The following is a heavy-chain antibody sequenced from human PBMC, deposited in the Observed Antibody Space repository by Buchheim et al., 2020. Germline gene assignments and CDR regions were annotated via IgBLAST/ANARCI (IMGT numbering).Heavy chain of an antibody. Sequence: QVQLQESGPGLVKPSETPSLTCAVSGYSISSGYYWGWIRQPPGKGLEWIGSIYHSGSTYYNPSLKSRVTISADTSKNQFSPKLSSVTAADTAVYYCARASITGTPFDYWGQGTL. CDR1: GYSISSGYY. J-gene: IGHJ4*02. V-gene: IGHV4-38-2*01. CDR2: IYHSGST. CDR3: ARASITGTPFDY. D-gene: IGHD1-7*01.